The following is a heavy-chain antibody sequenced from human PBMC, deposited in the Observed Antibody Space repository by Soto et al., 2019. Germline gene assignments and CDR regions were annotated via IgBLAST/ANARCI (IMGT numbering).Heavy chain of an antibody. CDR2: ISHDGSNQ. J-gene: IGHJ4*02. D-gene: IGHD6-25*01. CDR1: GFTLRTSG. V-gene: IGHV3-30*18. CDR3: AKDSSAAFDY. Sequence: PVGFRRLACVASGFTLRTSGMHWVRQAPSKGLEWVAVISHDGSNQFYAESVKGRFTISRDNSKNMLYLQMNSLRADDSAVYFCAKDSSAAFDYWGQGTVVTISS.